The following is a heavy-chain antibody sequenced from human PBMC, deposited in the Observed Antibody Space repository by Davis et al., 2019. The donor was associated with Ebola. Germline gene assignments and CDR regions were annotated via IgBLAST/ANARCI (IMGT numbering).Heavy chain of an antibody. CDR2: INSRGSAI. J-gene: IGHJ4*02. Sequence: GGSLRLSCTVSGASISSYYWSWIRQPPGKGLEWVSHINSRGSAIDYADSVKGRFTISRDNAKNTLYLQMSSLRADDTAMYYCIRDSIEGATTFENWGQGTLVTVSS. V-gene: IGHV3-11*01. CDR3: IRDSIEGATTFEN. D-gene: IGHD1-26*01. CDR1: GASISSYY.